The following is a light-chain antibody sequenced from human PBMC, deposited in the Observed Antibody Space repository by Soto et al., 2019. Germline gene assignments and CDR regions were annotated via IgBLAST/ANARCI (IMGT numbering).Light chain of an antibody. V-gene: IGKV1-5*01. J-gene: IGKJ2*01. CDR1: QSISNW. CDR2: DAS. Sequence: DIQMTQSPSTLSASVGDRVTITCRASQSISNWLAWYQQKSGKAPKLLIYDASNLESGVPSRFSGSGSGTEFTLTISSLQLDDFATYYCQQYSSYYTFGQGTKLEIK. CDR3: QQYSSYYT.